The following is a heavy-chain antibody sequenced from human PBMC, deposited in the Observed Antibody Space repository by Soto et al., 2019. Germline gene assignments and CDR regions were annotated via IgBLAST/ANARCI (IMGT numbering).Heavy chain of an antibody. CDR2: IIPIFGTA. J-gene: IGHJ6*02. CDR3: ARGLRGYDSGGGYGMDV. D-gene: IGHD5-12*01. V-gene: IGHV1-69*12. Sequence: QVQLVQSGAEVKKPGSSVKVSCKASGGTFSSYAISWVRQAPGQGLEWMGGIIPIFGTANYAQKFQGRVTITADESTSTAYMELSSLRSEDTAGYYCARGLRGYDSGGGYGMDVWGQGTTVTVSS. CDR1: GGTFSSYA.